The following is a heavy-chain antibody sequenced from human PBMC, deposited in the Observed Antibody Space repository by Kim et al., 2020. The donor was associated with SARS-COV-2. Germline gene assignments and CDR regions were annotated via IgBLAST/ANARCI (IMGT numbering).Heavy chain of an antibody. CDR1: GFTFSSYS. CDR3: ARDLDPPKTRLKVNYYYYYGMDV. V-gene: IGHV3-21*01. Sequence: GGSLRLSCAASGFTFSSYSMNWVRQAPGKGLEWVSSISSSSSYIYYADSVKGRFTISRDNAKNSLYLQMNSLRAEDTAVYYCARDLDPPKTRLKVNYYYYYGMDVWGQGTTVTVSS. D-gene: IGHD3-3*01. CDR2: ISSSSSYI. J-gene: IGHJ6*02.